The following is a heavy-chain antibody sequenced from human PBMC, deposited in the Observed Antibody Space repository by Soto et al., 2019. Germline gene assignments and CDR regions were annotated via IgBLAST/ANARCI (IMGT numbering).Heavy chain of an antibody. D-gene: IGHD2-2*01. CDR3: ARVYPDIVVVPAAIGGMDV. CDR2: IDPSDSYT. V-gene: IGHV5-10-1*01. Sequence: GESLTSSCKVSGYSFTSYWIIWVLQMPGKGLEWMGRIDPSDSYTNYSPSFQGHVTISADKSISTAYLQWSSLKASDTAMYYCARVYPDIVVVPAAIGGMDVWGQGTTVTVSS. CDR1: GYSFTSYW. J-gene: IGHJ6*01.